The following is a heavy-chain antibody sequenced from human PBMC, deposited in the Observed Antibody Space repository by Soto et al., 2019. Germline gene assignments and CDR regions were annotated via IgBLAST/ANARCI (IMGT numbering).Heavy chain of an antibody. Sequence: QLQLQESGSGLVKPSQTLSLTCAVSGGSITSGGYSWSWIRQPPGKGREWIGYSYHSGSTYYNPALESRVTISVDRSKNQFSLKLSSVTAADTAVYYCATVPPPWGQGTLVTVSS. CDR2: SYHSGST. J-gene: IGHJ5*02. V-gene: IGHV4-30-2*01. CDR1: GGSITSGGYS. CDR3: ATVPPP.